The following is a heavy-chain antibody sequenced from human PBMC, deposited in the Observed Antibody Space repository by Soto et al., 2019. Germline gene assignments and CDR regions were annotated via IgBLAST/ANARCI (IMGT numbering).Heavy chain of an antibody. D-gene: IGHD4-17*01. CDR1: GCDCRCWY. CDR3: ARVMTTVDAFDI. V-gene: IGHV4-59*01. Sequence: PSATLSLTCTGVGCDCRCWYWRWLQQPPGKGLEWIGYIYYSGSTNYNPSLKSRVTISVDTSENQFSLKLSSVTAADTAVYYCARVMTTVDAFDIWGQGTMVTVSS. J-gene: IGHJ3*02. CDR2: IYYSGST.